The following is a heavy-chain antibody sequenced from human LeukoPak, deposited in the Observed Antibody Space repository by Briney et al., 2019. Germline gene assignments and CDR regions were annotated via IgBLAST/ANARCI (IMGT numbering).Heavy chain of an antibody. CDR1: GFTFSSYE. CDR2: ISSSGTAI. Sequence: PGGSLRLSCAASGFTFSSYEMNWVRQAPGKGLEWVSYISSSGTAIYYADSVKGRFTISRDTAKNSLYLQMNSLRAEDTALYYCARDMEPDACDIWGQGTMVTVSS. D-gene: IGHD1-1*01. CDR3: ARDMEPDACDI. V-gene: IGHV3-48*03. J-gene: IGHJ3*02.